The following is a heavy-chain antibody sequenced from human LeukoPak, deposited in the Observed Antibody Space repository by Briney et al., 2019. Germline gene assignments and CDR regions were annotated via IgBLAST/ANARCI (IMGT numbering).Heavy chain of an antibody. CDR2: IFYTGST. V-gene: IGHV4-39*01. D-gene: IGHD2-2*01. J-gene: IGHJ4*02. CDR1: GGSISSSGHF. CDR3: ASTERCSTTCPLDY. Sequence: SETLSLTCTVSGGSISSSGHFWGWIRQPPGKGLEWIGNIFYTGSTYYNPSLKSRVTISVDTSKNQFSLRLSSVTAADTAVYYCASTERCSTTCPLDYWGQGTLVTVSS.